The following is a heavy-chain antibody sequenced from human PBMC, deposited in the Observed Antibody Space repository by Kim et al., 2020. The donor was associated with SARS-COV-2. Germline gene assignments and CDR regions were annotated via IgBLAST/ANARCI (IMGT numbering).Heavy chain of an antibody. J-gene: IGHJ6*02. D-gene: IGHD6-19*01. CDR1: GGTFSSYA. V-gene: IGHV1-69*13. Sequence: SVKVSCKASGGTFSSYAISWVRQAPGQGLEWMGGIIPIFGTANYAQKFQGRVTITADESTSTAYMELSSLRSEDTAVYYCARLGGGHSSGWSSYYYYGMDVWGQATTVTVSS. CDR2: IIPIFGTA. CDR3: ARLGGGHSSGWSSYYYYGMDV.